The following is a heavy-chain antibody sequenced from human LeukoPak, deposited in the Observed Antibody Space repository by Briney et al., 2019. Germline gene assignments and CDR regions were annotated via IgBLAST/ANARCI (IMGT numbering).Heavy chain of an antibody. CDR1: GFTVSSNY. CDR2: IYSGGST. J-gene: IGHJ4*02. Sequence: GGSLRLSCAASGFTVSSNYMSWVRQAPGKGLEWVSVIYSGGSTYYADSVKGRFTISRDDSKNTLYLQMNSLRPEDTAVYYCAKDRPATYYLDYWGQGVLVTVSS. V-gene: IGHV3-53*05. D-gene: IGHD6-6*01. CDR3: AKDRPATYYLDY.